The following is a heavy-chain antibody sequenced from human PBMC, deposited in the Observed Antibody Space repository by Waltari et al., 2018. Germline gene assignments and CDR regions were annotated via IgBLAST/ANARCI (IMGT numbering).Heavy chain of an antibody. CDR3: ARLSLYYGGREVD. D-gene: IGHD1-26*01. V-gene: IGHV4-39*01. Sequence: LQLQESGPGMVKPSETLSLTCTVSGGSIHRRDSVGGWVRQPPTKGLAWIGTIYYVGTTYYNPSLRSRVTVALDASQNQFSLRLTSVTAADTAVYYCARLSLYYGGREVDWGQGTLVTASS. CDR2: IYYVGTT. CDR1: GGSIHRRDSV. J-gene: IGHJ4*02.